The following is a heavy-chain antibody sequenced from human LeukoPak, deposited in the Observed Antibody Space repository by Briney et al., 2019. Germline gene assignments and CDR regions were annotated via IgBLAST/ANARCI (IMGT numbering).Heavy chain of an antibody. V-gene: IGHV3-7*03. D-gene: IGHD5-18*01. Sequence: GGSLRLSCAASGFAFSSDWLTWVRQAPGKGLEWVASLNEDGSKRSYVGSVKGRFTISRDNAQNSVFLQMNSLTAEDTAVYYCARAVTSMDGYWGQGTLVTVSS. CDR1: GFAFSSDW. CDR2: LNEDGSKR. CDR3: ARAVTSMDGY. J-gene: IGHJ4*02.